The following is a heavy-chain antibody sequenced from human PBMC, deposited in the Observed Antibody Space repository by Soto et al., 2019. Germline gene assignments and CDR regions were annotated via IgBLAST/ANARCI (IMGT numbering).Heavy chain of an antibody. V-gene: IGHV1-69*01. J-gene: IGHJ6*02. CDR2: IIPIFGTA. CDR3: ASDTIFGDYYYGMDV. Sequence: SVKVSCNASGGPLISYAISWVRQAPGQGLEWMGGIIPIFGTANYAQKFQGRVTITADESTSTAYMELSSLRSEDTAVYYCASDTIFGDYYYGMDVWGQGTTVTVSS. CDR1: GGPLISYA. D-gene: IGHD3-3*01.